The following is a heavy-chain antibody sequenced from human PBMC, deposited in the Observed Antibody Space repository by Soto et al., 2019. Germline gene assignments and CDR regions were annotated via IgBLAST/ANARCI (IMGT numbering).Heavy chain of an antibody. CDR1: GFAFNTYG. CDR3: VTSSGYH. Sequence: QVQLVESGGGVVHPGMSLTLSCVASGFAFNTYGMNWVRQAPGGGLELVAVIWFDGTNEYYSDSVKVRFTIFRDNSRNTLHLQMRGLRVDDTAIYYCVTSSGYHWGQGTLVTVSS. D-gene: IGHD3-22*01. V-gene: IGHV3-33*08. J-gene: IGHJ5*02. CDR2: IWFDGTNE.